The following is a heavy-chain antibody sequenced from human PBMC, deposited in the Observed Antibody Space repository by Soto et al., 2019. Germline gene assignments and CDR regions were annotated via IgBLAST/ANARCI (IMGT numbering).Heavy chain of an antibody. CDR2: ISGGADDT. CDR3: AKAINDYYAPLDY. Sequence: EVQLLESGGGLVQPGGSLRLSCTASGFTFSNYAMGWVRQAPGKGLEWVSVISGGADDTHYADSVKGRFTISRDNSKNTLYVQMDSLRAEDTGVYYCAKAINDYYAPLDYWGQGMRVTVSS. J-gene: IGHJ4*02. CDR1: GFTFSNYA. V-gene: IGHV3-23*01. D-gene: IGHD3-3*01.